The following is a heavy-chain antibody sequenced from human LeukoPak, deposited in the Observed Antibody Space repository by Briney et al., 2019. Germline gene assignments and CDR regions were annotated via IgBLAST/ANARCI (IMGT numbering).Heavy chain of an antibody. J-gene: IGHJ6*02. CDR2: INHSGST. CDR1: GGSFSGYY. CDR3: ARASDIVVVPAANYGMDV. D-gene: IGHD2-2*01. V-gene: IGHV4-34*01. Sequence: KASETLSLTCAVYGGSFSGYYWSWIRQPPGKGLEWIGEINHSGSTNYNPSLKSRVTISVDTSKNQFPLKLSSVTAADTAVYYCARASDIVVVPAANYGMDVWGQGTTVTVSS.